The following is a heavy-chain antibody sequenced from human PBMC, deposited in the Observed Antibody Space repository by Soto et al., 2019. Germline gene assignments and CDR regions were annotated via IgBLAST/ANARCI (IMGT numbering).Heavy chain of an antibody. CDR2: IYPGDSDT. CDR3: ARLADRVWDFIVVAPKEGYFDY. D-gene: IGHD3-22*01. J-gene: IGHJ4*02. CDR1: GYSFTSYW. V-gene: IGHV5-51*01. Sequence: PGESLKISCKGSGYSFTSYWIGWVRQMPGKGLEWMGIIYPGDSDTRYSPSFQGQVTISADKSISTAYLQWSSLKASDTAMYYCARLADRVWDFIVVAPKEGYFDYWGQGTLVTVSS.